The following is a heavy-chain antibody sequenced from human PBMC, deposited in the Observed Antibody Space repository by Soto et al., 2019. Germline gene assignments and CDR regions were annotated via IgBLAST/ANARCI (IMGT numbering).Heavy chain of an antibody. CDR3: ARPRRGSRDGYTSTSYFDY. Sequence: PGESLKISCKGSGYSFTSYWIGLVRQMPGKGLEWMGIIYPGDSDTRYSPSFQGQVTISADKSISTAYLQWSSLKASDTAMYYCARPRRGSRDGYTSTSYFDYWGQGTLVTVSS. J-gene: IGHJ4*02. V-gene: IGHV5-51*01. CDR2: IYPGDSDT. D-gene: IGHD5-12*01. CDR1: GYSFTSYW.